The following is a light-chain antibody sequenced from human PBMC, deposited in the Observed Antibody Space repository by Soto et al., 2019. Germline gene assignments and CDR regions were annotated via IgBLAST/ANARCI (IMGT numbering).Light chain of an antibody. J-gene: IGKJ1*01. CDR3: QQYGSSRT. CDR2: GAS. V-gene: IGKV3-15*01. CDR1: QSVSSN. Sequence: EIVMTQSPATLSVPPGERATLSCRASQSVSSNLAWYQQKPGQAPRLLIYGASTRATGIPARFSGSGSGTDFTLTISRLEPEDFAVYYCQQYGSSRTFGQGTKVDIK.